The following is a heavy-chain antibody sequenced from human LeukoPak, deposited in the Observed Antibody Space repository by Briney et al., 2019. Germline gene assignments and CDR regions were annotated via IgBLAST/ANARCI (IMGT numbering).Heavy chain of an antibody. Sequence: GGSLRLSCAASGFIVSSNYMNWVRQAPGKGLEWVSVIYRDGNTYYADTVKGRFTISRDNSKNTLYLQMNSLRAEDTAVYYCARADDTSGYHETHAFDIWGQGTMVTVSS. D-gene: IGHD3-22*01. CDR2: IYRDGNT. V-gene: IGHV3-53*01. J-gene: IGHJ3*02. CDR1: GFIVSSNY. CDR3: ARADDTSGYHETHAFDI.